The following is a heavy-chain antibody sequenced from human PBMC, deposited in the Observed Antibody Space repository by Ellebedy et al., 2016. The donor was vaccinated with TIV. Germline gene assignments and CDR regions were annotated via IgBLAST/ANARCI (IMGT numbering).Heavy chain of an antibody. D-gene: IGHD6-13*01. Sequence: AASVKVSCKASGYTFISYAMHWVRQAPGQRLEWMGWINAANGNTKYSQKLQGRVTMTTDTSTSTAYMELRSLRSDDTAVYYCARLKGSSWYVETRGGYHFDYWGQGTLVTVSS. CDR2: INAANGNT. V-gene: IGHV1-3*01. CDR1: GYTFISYA. CDR3: ARLKGSSWYVETRGGYHFDY. J-gene: IGHJ4*02.